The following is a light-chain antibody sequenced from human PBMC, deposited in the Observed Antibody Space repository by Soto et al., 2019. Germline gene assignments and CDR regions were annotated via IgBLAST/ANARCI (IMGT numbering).Light chain of an antibody. J-gene: IGKJ1*01. CDR3: QQYHSYSGT. CDR2: DAS. Sequence: DIQMTQSPSTLSASVGDRVTITCRASQSISSWLAWYQQKPGKAPELLIYDASSLESGVPSRFSGSGSGTEFTLTISSLQPDDFATYYCQQYHSYSGTFGQRTKVEIK. CDR1: QSISSW. V-gene: IGKV1-5*01.